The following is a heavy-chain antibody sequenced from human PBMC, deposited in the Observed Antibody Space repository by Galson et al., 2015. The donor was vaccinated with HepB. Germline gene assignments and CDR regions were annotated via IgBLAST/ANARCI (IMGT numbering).Heavy chain of an antibody. D-gene: IGHD1-26*01. J-gene: IGHJ4*02. Sequence: SLRLSCAASGFTFSSYAMSWVRQAPGKGLEWVSAISGSGGSTYYADSVKGRFTISRDNSKNTLYLQMNSLRAEDTAVYYCAKDRYSGSYESPPAFDYWGQGTLVTVSS. V-gene: IGHV3-23*01. CDR1: GFTFSSYA. CDR3: AKDRYSGSYESPPAFDY. CDR2: ISGSGGST.